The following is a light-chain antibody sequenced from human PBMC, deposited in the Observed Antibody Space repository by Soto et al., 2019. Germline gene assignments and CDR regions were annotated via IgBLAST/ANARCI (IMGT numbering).Light chain of an antibody. CDR1: QNIYNNY. V-gene: IGKV3-20*01. CDR3: QGYGSSPPHT. J-gene: IGKJ2*01. CDR2: GAS. Sequence: EIVLTQSPGTLSLSPGEGATLSCRASQNIYNNYLAWYQQKPGQAPRLLISGASSRATGIPDRFSGSGSGTDFTLTISRLESEDFAVYYCQGYGSSPPHTFGQGTKLEIK.